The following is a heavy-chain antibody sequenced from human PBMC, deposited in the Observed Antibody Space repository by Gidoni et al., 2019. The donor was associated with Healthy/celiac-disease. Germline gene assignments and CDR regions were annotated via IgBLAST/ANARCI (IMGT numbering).Heavy chain of an antibody. CDR3: ARGPRCSGGSCYRRGMDV. Sequence: QVQLQQWGAGLLKPSATLSLTCAVYGGSFSGYYWSWIRQPPGKGLEWIGEINHSGSTNYNPSLKSRVTISVDTSKNQFSLKLSSVTAADTAVYYCARGPRCSGGSCYRRGMDVWGQGTTVTVSS. V-gene: IGHV4-34*01. D-gene: IGHD2-15*01. CDR1: GGSFSGYY. CDR2: INHSGST. J-gene: IGHJ6*02.